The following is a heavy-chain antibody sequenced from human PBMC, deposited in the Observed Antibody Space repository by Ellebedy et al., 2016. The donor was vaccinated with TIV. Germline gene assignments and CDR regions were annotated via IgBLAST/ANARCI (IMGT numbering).Heavy chain of an antibody. Sequence: AASVKVSCKASGYSFGSYYLHWVRQAPGQGLEWMGIIDPRGGRIDYAQKFKDRVIMSRDKSTNTVYMELSSLRSDDTAIYYCARDPLNRGLLESWLTPPDYWGQGTLITVSS. D-gene: IGHD3-10*01. CDR3: ARDPLNRGLLESWLTPPDY. V-gene: IGHV1-46*01. CDR2: IDPRGGRI. CDR1: GYSFGSYY. J-gene: IGHJ4*02.